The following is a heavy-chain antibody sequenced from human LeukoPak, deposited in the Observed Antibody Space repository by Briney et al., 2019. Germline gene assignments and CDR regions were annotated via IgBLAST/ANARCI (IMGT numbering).Heavy chain of an antibody. Sequence: PSETLSLTCTVSGGSISSYYWSWIRQPPGKGLEWIGSIYYSGSTYYNPSLKSRVTLSVDTSKNQFSLRLTSVTAADTAVYYCARQGAAAFYWGQGTLVTVSS. CDR1: GGSISSYY. CDR2: IYYSGST. J-gene: IGHJ4*02. V-gene: IGHV4-59*05. CDR3: ARQGAAAFY. D-gene: IGHD1-26*01.